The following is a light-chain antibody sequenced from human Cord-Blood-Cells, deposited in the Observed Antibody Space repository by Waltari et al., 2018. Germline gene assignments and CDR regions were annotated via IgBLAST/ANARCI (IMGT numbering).Light chain of an antibody. V-gene: IGLV2-11*01. CDR3: CSYAGSYTYVV. CDR1: SSDVGGYNY. Sequence: QSALTQPRSVSGSPGQSVIISCTGTSSDVGGYNYVSWYQQHPGKAPKLMIYDVSKRPSGVPERFSASKSRNTASLTISGLQAEDEADYYCCSYAGSYTYVVFGGGTKLTVL. CDR2: DVS. J-gene: IGLJ2*01.